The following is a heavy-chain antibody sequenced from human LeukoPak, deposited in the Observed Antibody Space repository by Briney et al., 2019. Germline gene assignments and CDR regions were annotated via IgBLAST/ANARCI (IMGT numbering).Heavy chain of an antibody. V-gene: IGHV3-9*01. D-gene: IGHD3-3*01. CDR2: ISWSSGSI. J-gene: IGHJ5*02. CDR3: AKGYYDFWSGYSKGDWFDP. Sequence: PGGSLRLSCAASGFTFDDYAMHWVRQAPGKGMEWVSGISWSSGSIGYADSVKGRFTISRDNAKNSLYLQMNSLRAEDTALYYCAKGYYDFWSGYSKGDWFDPWGQGTLVTVSS. CDR1: GFTFDDYA.